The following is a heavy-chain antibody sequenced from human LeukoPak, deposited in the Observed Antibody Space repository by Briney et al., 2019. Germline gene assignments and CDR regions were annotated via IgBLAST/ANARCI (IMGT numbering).Heavy chain of an antibody. CDR2: INHSGST. Sequence: SQTLSLTCTVSGGSISSGGYYWSWIRQPPGKGLEWIGEINHSGSTNYNPCLKSRVTISVDTSKNQFSLKLSSVTAADTAVYYCARLVCPPRTMVRGVGYMDVWGKGTTVTVSS. CDR3: ARLVCPPRTMVRGVGYMDV. D-gene: IGHD3-10*01. CDR1: GGSISSGGYY. J-gene: IGHJ6*03. V-gene: IGHV4-30-2*01.